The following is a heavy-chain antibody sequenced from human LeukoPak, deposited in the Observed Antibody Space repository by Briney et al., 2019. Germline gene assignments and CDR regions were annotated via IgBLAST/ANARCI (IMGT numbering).Heavy chain of an antibody. CDR3: ARDQWAYYYDSSGFDY. Sequence: PGGSLRLSCAASGFTFSSYGMHWVRQAPGKGLEWVAVIWYDGSNKYYADSVKGRFTISRDNSKNTLYLQMNSLRAGDTAVYYCARDQWAYYYDSSGFDYWGQGTLVAVSS. V-gene: IGHV3-33*01. J-gene: IGHJ4*02. D-gene: IGHD3-22*01. CDR1: GFTFSSYG. CDR2: IWYDGSNK.